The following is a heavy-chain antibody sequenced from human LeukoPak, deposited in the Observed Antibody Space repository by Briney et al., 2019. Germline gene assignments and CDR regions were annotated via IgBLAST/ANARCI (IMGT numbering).Heavy chain of an antibody. V-gene: IGHV4-39*01. CDR1: GGSVSSGTYY. D-gene: IGHD6-13*01. CDR2: IYYTGST. CDR3: AVSRSSSWGYYYYGMDV. Sequence: PSETLSLTCTVSGGSVSSGTYYWVWIRQPPGKGLEWIGSIYYTGSTYYTPPLKSRVTISVDTTKNQFSLKLNSVTAADTAVYYCAVSRSSSWGYYYYGMDVWGQGTTVTVSS. J-gene: IGHJ6*02.